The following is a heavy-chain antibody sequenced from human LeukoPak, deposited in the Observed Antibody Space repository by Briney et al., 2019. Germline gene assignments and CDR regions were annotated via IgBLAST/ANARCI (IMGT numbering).Heavy chain of an antibody. CDR3: ARGGFGIVVVSAIDY. CDR2: INSGGSST. J-gene: IGHJ4*02. D-gene: IGHD2-21*01. CDR1: GFTFRNYW. V-gene: IGHV3-74*01. Sequence: GGSLRLSCAASGFTFRNYWMNWVRQAPGKGLVWVSRINSGGSSTYYADSVKGRFTMSRDNAKNTLYLQMNSLRAEDTAVYYCARGGFGIVVVSAIDYWDQGTLVTVSS.